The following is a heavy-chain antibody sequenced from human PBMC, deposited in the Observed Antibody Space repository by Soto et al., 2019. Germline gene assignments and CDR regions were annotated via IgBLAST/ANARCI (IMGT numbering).Heavy chain of an antibody. CDR1: GYTLTELS. J-gene: IGHJ6*02. Sequence: APVKVSCKVSGYTLTELSMHWGRQAPGKGLEWMGGFDPEDGETIYAQKFQGRVTMTEDTSTDTAYMELSSLRSEDTAVYYSATDKKTREVWSSLNYHYYGMDVWGQGTTVTVSS. V-gene: IGHV1-24*01. D-gene: IGHD3-3*01. CDR3: ATDKKTREVWSSLNYHYYGMDV. CDR2: FDPEDGET.